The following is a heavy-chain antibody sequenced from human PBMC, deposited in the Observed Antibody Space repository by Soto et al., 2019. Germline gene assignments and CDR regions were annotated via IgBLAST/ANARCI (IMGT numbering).Heavy chain of an antibody. Sequence: GSLRLSCAASGFTFSNAWMNWVRQAPGKGLEWVGRIKSKTDGGTTDYAAPVKGRFTIPRDDSKDTLYLQMNSLKTEDTAVYYCTTGTYSSSSDPFDIWGQGTMVTVSS. CDR2: IKSKTDGGTT. CDR1: GFTFSNAW. V-gene: IGHV3-15*07. J-gene: IGHJ3*02. CDR3: TTGTYSSSSDPFDI. D-gene: IGHD6-6*01.